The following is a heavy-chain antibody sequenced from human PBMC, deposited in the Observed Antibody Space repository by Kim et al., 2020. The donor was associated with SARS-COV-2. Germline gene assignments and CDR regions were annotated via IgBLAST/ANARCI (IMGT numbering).Heavy chain of an antibody. V-gene: IGHV3-30*04. J-gene: IGHJ6*01. D-gene: IGHD3-22*01. CDR3: ARDYYDSSGYSDGMDV. Sequence: GGSLRLSCAASGFTFSSYAMHWVRQAPGKGLEWVAVISYDGSNKYYADSVKGRFTISRDNSKNTLYLQMNSLRAEDTAVYYCARDYYDSSGYSDGMDVW. CDR2: ISYDGSNK. CDR1: GFTFSSYA.